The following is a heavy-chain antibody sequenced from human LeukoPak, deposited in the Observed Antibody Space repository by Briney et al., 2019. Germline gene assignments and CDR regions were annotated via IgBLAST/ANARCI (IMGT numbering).Heavy chain of an antibody. J-gene: IGHJ4*02. D-gene: IGHD2-2*01. CDR2: IRYDGSNK. Sequence: GGSLRLSCATSGFTFSSYGMHWVRQAPGKGLEWVAFIRYDGSNKYYADSVKGRFTISRDNSKNTLYLQMNSLRAEDTAVYYCAKENDIVVVYYFDYWGQGTLVTVS. CDR1: GFTFSSYG. CDR3: AKENDIVVVYYFDY. V-gene: IGHV3-30*02.